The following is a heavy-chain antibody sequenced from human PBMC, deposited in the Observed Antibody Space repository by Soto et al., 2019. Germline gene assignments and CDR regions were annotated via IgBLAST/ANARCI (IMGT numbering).Heavy chain of an antibody. V-gene: IGHV1-69*01. Sequence: QVQLVQSGAEVKKPGSSVKVSCKASGGTFSSYAISWVRQAPGQGLEWMGGSIPIFGTANYAQKFQGRVTITADESTSTAYMELSSLRSEDTAVYYCARRSLGELSEKSTVWYFDLWGRGTLVTVSS. J-gene: IGHJ2*01. CDR2: SIPIFGTA. CDR1: GGTFSSYA. CDR3: ARRSLGELSEKSTVWYFDL. D-gene: IGHD3-16*02.